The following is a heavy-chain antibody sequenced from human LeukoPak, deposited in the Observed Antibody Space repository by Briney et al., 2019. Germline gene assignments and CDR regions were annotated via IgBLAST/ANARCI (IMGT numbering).Heavy chain of an antibody. D-gene: IGHD6-19*01. Sequence: TGGSLRLSCAASGFTFSSYGMHWVRQAPGKGLEWVAVIWYDGSNKYYADSVKGRFTISRDNSKNTLYLQMNSLRAEDTAVYYCARDLESSGCFDYWGQGTLVTVSS. J-gene: IGHJ4*02. V-gene: IGHV3-33*01. CDR1: GFTFSSYG. CDR2: IWYDGSNK. CDR3: ARDLESSGCFDY.